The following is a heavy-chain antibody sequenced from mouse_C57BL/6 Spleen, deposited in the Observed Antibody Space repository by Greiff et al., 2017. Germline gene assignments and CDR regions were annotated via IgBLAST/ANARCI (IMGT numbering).Heavy chain of an antibody. V-gene: IGHV1-69*01. CDR1: GYTFTSYW. CDR3: ARTPSTAGLGY. CDR2: IDPSDSYT. D-gene: IGHD1-2*01. J-gene: IGHJ2*01. Sequence: QVQLQQPGAELVMPGASVKLSCKASGYTFTSYWMHWVKQRPGQGLEWIGEIDPSDSYTNYNQKFKGKSTLTVDKSSSTAYMQLSSLTSEDSAVYYCARTPSTAGLGYWGQGTTLTVSS.